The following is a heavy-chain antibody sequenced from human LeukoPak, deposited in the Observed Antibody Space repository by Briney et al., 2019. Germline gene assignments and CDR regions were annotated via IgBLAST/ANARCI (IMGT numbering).Heavy chain of an antibody. D-gene: IGHD5-24*01. V-gene: IGHV3-7*03. CDR3: VARDGGYGDY. J-gene: IGHJ4*02. Sequence: GGSLRLSYAGSGFTFSSLWMSWVRQARGKGLEWVATIKQDGSEKYYVGSVKGRFTISRDNAKNSLYLQMNNLRAEDTAVYYCVARDGGYGDYWGQGTLVTVSS. CDR2: IKQDGSEK. CDR1: GFTFSSLW.